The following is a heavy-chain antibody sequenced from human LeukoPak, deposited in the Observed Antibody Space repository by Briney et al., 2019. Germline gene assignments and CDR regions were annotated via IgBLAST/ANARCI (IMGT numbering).Heavy chain of an antibody. CDR1: GYSFTTYW. V-gene: IGHV5-51*01. D-gene: IGHD2-21*02. CDR3: ARTYCGGDCYYSYFDY. CDR2: IYPGDSDT. Sequence: GESLKISCQGSGYSFTTYWIGWVRQMPGKGLEWMGIIYPGDSDTRYSPSFQGQVTISADKSISTAYLQWSSLKASDTAMYYCARTYCGGDCYYSYFDYWGQGTLVTVSS. J-gene: IGHJ4*02.